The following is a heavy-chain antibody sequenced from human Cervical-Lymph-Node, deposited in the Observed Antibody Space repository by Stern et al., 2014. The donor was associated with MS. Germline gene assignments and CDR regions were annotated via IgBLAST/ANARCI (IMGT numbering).Heavy chain of an antibody. Sequence: VQLMQSGAEVKKAGESLKISCKALGYTFTNYWIGWVRQMPGKGLEWMGVIFPGDSRTIYSPSFQGHATISADTSITTAYLQWDSLQAPDSAMYFCARLACDPDRRGSRTAEYFQNWGQGTLVSVSS. CDR3: ARLACDPDRRGSRTAEYFQN. CDR1: GYTFTNYW. V-gene: IGHV5-51*01. J-gene: IGHJ1*01. CDR2: IFPGDSRT. D-gene: IGHD2-2*01.